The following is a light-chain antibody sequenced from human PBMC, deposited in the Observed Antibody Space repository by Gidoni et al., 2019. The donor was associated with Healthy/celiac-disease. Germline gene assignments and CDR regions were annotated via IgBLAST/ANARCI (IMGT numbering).Light chain of an antibody. CDR3: QQYNNWPRT. CDR2: GES. V-gene: IGKV3-15*01. J-gene: IGKJ4*01. CDR1: QSVSSN. Sequence: IVMTQSPATLPVSPGERATLYCRASQSVSSNLAWYQQKPGQAPRLLIYGESTRATGIPARFSGSGSGTEFTLTISSLQSEDFAVYYCQQYNNWPRTFGGGTKVEIK.